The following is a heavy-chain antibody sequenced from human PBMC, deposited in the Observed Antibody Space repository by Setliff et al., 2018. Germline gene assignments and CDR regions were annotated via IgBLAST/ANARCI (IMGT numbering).Heavy chain of an antibody. J-gene: IGHJ5*02. CDR1: GGSFSDYY. CDR2: INHSGST. CDR3: ASGNDWFDP. Sequence: SETLSLTCTVYGGSFSDYYWSWIRQPPGKGLEWIGEINHSGSTNYNPYLKSRVTMSVDTSKNQFSLKLGSVTAADTAVYYCASGNDWFDPWGQGTLVTVSS. V-gene: IGHV4-34*01.